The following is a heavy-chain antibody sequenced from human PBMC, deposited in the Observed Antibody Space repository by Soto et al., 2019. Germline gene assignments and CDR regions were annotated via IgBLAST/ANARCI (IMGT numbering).Heavy chain of an antibody. D-gene: IGHD2-2*02. CDR3: ARHYCSSTSCYNNWFDP. V-gene: IGHV4-59*08. J-gene: IGHJ5*02. CDR1: GGSISSYY. CDR2: IYYSGST. Sequence: SETLSLTCTVSGGSISSYYWSWIRQPPGKGLEWIGYIYYSGSTNYNPSLKSRVTISVDTSKNQFSLKLSSVTAADTAVYYCARHYCSSTSCYNNWFDPWGQGTRVTVAS.